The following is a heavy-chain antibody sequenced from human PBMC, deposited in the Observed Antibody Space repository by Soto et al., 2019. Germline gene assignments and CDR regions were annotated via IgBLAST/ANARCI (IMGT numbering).Heavy chain of an antibody. CDR1: GYTFASYT. V-gene: IGHV1-3*01. CDR2: VSAGNGNT. CDR3: ARVSMAPHSAIFYYDS. D-gene: IGHD3-3*01. J-gene: IGHJ4*02. Sequence: ASVKVSCKASGYTFASYTLHWVRQAPGQRFEWLGWVSAGNGNTKSSQKFQDRVTFDRNTSASTVSMELNSLRSEDTAIYYCARVSMAPHSAIFYYDSCGQRSLVTVSS.